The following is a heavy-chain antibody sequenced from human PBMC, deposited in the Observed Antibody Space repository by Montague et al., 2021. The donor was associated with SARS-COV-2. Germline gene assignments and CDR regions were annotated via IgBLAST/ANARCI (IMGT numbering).Heavy chain of an antibody. CDR1: GDSITDDD. CDR3: ARYYQRSLDV. D-gene: IGHD3-10*01. J-gene: IGHJ6*02. V-gene: IGHV4-59*08. Sequence: SETLSLTSTVSGDSITDDDWSWIRQPPGKGLEWIVNIFKNGKTDYNPSLRSRVITSVDTSKSQFSLKVTSATAADTAVYYCARYYQRSLDVWGQGTTVTVSS. CDR2: IFKNGKT.